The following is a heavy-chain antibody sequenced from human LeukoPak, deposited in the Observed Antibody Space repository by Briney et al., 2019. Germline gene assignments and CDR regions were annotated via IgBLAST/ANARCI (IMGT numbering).Heavy chain of an antibody. D-gene: IGHD2-2*01. V-gene: IGHV3-74*01. Sequence: GGSLRLSCGASGFTFSSYWMHWVRQAPGKGLVWVSRINSDGSSTSYADSVKGRFTISRDNAKNTLYLQMNSLRAEDTAVYYCATALLVPAVTLLDYWGQGTLVTVSS. CDR2: INSDGSST. CDR3: ATALLVPAVTLLDY. J-gene: IGHJ4*02. CDR1: GFTFSSYW.